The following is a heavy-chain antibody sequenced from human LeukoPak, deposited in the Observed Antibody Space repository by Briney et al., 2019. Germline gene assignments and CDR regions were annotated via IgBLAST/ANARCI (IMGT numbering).Heavy chain of an antibody. CDR1: GGTFSSYA. CDR3: ARAYYYDSSGYYYAGRWGYYFDY. Sequence: ASVTVSCTASGGTFSSYAISWVRQAPGQGLEWMGGIIPIFGTANYAQKFQGRVTITADESTSTAYMELSSLRSEDTAVYYCARAYYYDSSGYYYAGRWGYYFDYWGQGTLVTVSS. CDR2: IIPIFGTA. J-gene: IGHJ4*02. V-gene: IGHV1-69*13. D-gene: IGHD3-22*01.